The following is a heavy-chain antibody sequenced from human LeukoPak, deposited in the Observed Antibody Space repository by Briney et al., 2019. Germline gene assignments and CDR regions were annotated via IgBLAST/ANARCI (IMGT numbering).Heavy chain of an antibody. CDR3: ARHELRGYSGLEGEIFDY. V-gene: IGHV5-51*01. CDR1: GYSFTSYW. J-gene: IGHJ4*02. Sequence: GESLKISCKGSGYSFTSYWIGWVRQMPGKGLEWMGIIYPGDSDTRYSPSFQGQVTISADKSISTAYLQWSSLKASDTAMYYCARHELRGYSGLEGEIFDYWGQGTLVTVSS. CDR2: IYPGDSDT. D-gene: IGHD5-12*01.